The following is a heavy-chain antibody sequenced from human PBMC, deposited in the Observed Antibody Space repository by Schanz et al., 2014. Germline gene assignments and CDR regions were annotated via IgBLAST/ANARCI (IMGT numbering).Heavy chain of an antibody. CDR1: GFTFNSYA. CDR3: AKARRKSNCSGGRCFHYSYYGMDV. J-gene: IGHJ6*02. V-gene: IGHV3-23*01. CDR2: ISSGSSYA. D-gene: IGHD2-15*01. Sequence: DVQLLESGGGLVQPGGSLRLSCAASGFTFNSYAMTWVRQAPGKGLEWVSDISSGSSYANYADSVKGRFTISRDNSKNILYLQMNSLRAEDTAVYYCAKARRKSNCSGGRCFHYSYYGMDVWGQGTTVTVSS.